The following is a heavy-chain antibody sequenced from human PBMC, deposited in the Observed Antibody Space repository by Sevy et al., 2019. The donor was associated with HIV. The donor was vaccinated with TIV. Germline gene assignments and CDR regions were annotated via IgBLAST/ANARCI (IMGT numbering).Heavy chain of an antibody. CDR3: AKGQGYDYIWGNERSEYYFDS. Sequence: GGSLRLSCAASRFTFSTYDIHWVRQAPGKGLEWVAVISHDGSYQYYTDSVKGRFTLSRDDSKNKAYLQMNSLRADDSGVYYCAKGQGYDYIWGNERSEYYFDSWGQGTLVTVSS. CDR1: RFTFSTYD. D-gene: IGHD3-16*01. V-gene: IGHV3-30*18. CDR2: ISHDGSYQ. J-gene: IGHJ4*02.